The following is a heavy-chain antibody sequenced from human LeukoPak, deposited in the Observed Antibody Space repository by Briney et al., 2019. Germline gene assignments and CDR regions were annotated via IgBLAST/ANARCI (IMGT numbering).Heavy chain of an antibody. Sequence: SETLSLTCTVSGGSINSYYWSWIRQPPGKGLEWIGYIYYSGSTNYNPSLKSRVTISVDTSKNQFSLRLSSVTAADTAVYYCARVTGYMTEDYFDYWGQGTLITVSS. CDR2: IYYSGST. CDR1: GGSINSYY. D-gene: IGHD6-13*01. J-gene: IGHJ4*02. CDR3: ARVTGYMTEDYFDY. V-gene: IGHV4-59*01.